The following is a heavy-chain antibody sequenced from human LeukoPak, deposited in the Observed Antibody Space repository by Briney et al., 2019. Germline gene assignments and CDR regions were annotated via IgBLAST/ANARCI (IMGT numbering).Heavy chain of an antibody. Sequence: ASVKVSCKASGYTFTGYYMHWVRQAPGQGLEWMGWINPNSGGTNYAQKFQGRVTMTRDTSISTAYMELSRLRSDDTAVYHCATLLVGATSYFDYWGQGTLVTVSS. CDR2: INPNSGGT. CDR1: GYTFTGYY. J-gene: IGHJ4*02. V-gene: IGHV1-2*02. D-gene: IGHD1-26*01. CDR3: ATLLVGATSYFDY.